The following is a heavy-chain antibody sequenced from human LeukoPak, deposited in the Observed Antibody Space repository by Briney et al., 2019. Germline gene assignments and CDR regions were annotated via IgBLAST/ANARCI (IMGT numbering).Heavy chain of an antibody. V-gene: IGHV3-69-1*01. J-gene: IGHJ4*02. CDR1: AFTFSDYS. Sequence: PGGSLRLSCAASAFTFSDYSMIWVPQAPGKGLECVSFISSSRAMFYADSVKGRFTISRDNAKNSLNLQMNSLRAEDTAVYYCAKDRGIWFGELFGYWGQGTLVTVSS. CDR3: AKDRGIWFGELFGY. D-gene: IGHD3-10*01. CDR2: ISSSRAM.